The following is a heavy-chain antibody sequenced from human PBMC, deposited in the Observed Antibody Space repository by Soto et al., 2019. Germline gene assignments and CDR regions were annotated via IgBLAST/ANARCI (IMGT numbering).Heavy chain of an antibody. CDR2: ISAFNGNT. J-gene: IGHJ6*03. D-gene: IGHD6-19*01. CDR3: ARDRGVAPPVAGNTHYYYYMDV. Sequence: QDQLLQSGAEVKKPGASVTVSCKASGYSFTNYGITWVRQAPGQGLEGMGWISAFNGNTHYAQKLQGRVTMPTDASTSTAYMQLRSLRSDDTAVYYCARDRGVAPPVAGNTHYYYYMDVWGKGTTVTVSS. CDR1: GYSFTNYG. V-gene: IGHV1-18*01.